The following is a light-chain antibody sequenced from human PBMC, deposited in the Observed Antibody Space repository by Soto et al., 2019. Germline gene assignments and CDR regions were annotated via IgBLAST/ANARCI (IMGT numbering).Light chain of an antibody. Sequence: DIGMTQSPDSLTVSPGDRATINCKSSQRVFYSRNNKNYLAWYQHKPGQPPKLLIYWASTRESGVPDRFSGSGSGTDFTLTITSLQAEDVAVYYCLQYYATPQTFGQGTKVDIK. CDR2: WAS. CDR3: LQYYATPQT. CDR1: QRVFYSRNNKNY. V-gene: IGKV4-1*01. J-gene: IGKJ1*01.